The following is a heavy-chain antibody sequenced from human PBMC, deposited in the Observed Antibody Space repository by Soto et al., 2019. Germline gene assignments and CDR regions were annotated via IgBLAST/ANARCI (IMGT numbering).Heavy chain of an antibody. D-gene: IGHD5-12*01. V-gene: IGHV3-33*01. CDR3: ARDSGYDLVLGY. CDR2: IWYDGSNK. Sequence: QVQLVESGGGVVQPGRSLRLSCAASGFTFSSYGMHWVRQAPGKGLEWVAVIWYDGSNKYYADSVKGRFTISRDNSKIPLYLQMNSLRAEDTAVYYCARDSGYDLVLGYWGQGTLVTVSS. J-gene: IGHJ4*02. CDR1: GFTFSSYG.